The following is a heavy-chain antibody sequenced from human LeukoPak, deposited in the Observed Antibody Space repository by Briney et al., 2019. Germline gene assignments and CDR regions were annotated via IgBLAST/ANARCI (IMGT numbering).Heavy chain of an antibody. J-gene: IGHJ6*02. D-gene: IGHD6-6*01. Sequence: KTSETLSLTCTVSGGSISIYYWSWIRQPPGKGLEWIGEISHSGSTNYNPSLKSRVTISVDTSKNQFSLKLSSVTAADTAVYYCATALIAARRDYYGMDVWGQGTTVTVSS. CDR1: GGSISIYY. V-gene: IGHV4-34*01. CDR2: ISHSGST. CDR3: ATALIAARRDYYGMDV.